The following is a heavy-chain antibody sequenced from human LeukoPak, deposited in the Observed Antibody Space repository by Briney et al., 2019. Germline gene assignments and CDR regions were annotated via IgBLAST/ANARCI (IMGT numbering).Heavy chain of an antibody. J-gene: IGHJ4*02. CDR3: ARDRYSGSTYDY. CDR2: ISSSSSYI. V-gene: IGHV3-21*01. Sequence: EGSLRLSCAASGFIFSTYAMSWVRQAPGKGLEWVSSISSSSSYIYYADSVKGRFTISRDNAKNSLYLQMNSLRAEDTAVYYCARDRYSGSTYDYWGQGTLVTVSS. D-gene: IGHD1-26*01. CDR1: GFIFSTYA.